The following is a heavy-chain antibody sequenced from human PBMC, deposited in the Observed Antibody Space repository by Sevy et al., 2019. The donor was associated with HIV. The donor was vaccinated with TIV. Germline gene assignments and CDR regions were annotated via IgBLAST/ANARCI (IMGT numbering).Heavy chain of an antibody. D-gene: IGHD3-10*01. V-gene: IGHV3-30*09. CDR3: AREGQLWFVYYFDN. Sequence: GGSLRLSCTASGFTFRNYAMNWVRQAPGKGLERVALISYDGSNKYYADSVRGRIAISRDNSKNTLYLQMNSLRPEDTAIYYCAREGQLWFVYYFDNWGQGTLVTVSS. CDR2: ISYDGSNK. CDR1: GFTFRNYA. J-gene: IGHJ4*02.